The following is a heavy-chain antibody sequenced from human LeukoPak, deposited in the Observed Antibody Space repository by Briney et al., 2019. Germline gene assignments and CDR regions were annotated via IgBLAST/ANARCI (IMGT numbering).Heavy chain of an antibody. Sequence: GGSLRLSCAASGFTFSSYAMSWVRQAPGKGLEWVGFIRSKAYGGTTEYAASVKGRFTISRDDSKSIAYLQMNSLKTEDTAVYYCTRATLSGSYELDDYWGQGTLVTVSS. D-gene: IGHD1-26*01. CDR3: TRATLSGSYELDDY. V-gene: IGHV3-49*04. CDR2: IRSKAYGGTT. CDR1: GFTFSSYA. J-gene: IGHJ4*02.